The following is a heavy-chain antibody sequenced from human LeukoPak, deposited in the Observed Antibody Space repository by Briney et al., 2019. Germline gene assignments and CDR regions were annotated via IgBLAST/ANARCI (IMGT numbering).Heavy chain of an antibody. CDR3: AKRGVVIRVILVGFHKEAYYFDS. CDR2: ISGSGGST. D-gene: IGHD3-22*01. V-gene: IGHV3-23*01. J-gene: IGHJ4*02. Sequence: GGSLRLSCAVSGITLSNYGMSWVRQAPGKGLEWVAGISGSGGSTNYADSVKGRFTISRDNPKNTLSLQMNSLRAEDTAVYFCAKRGVVIRVILVGFHKEAYYFDSWGRGALATVSS. CDR1: GITLSNYG.